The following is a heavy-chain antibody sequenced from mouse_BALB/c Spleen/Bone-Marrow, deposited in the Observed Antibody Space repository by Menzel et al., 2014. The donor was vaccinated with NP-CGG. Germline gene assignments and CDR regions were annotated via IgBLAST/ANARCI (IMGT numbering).Heavy chain of an antibody. CDR1: GFTFSSFG. V-gene: IGHV5-17*02. D-gene: IGHD1-1*01. J-gene: IGHJ4*01. Sequence: EVQLQESGGGLVQPGGSRKLSCAASGFTFSSFGMHWVRQAPERGLEWVAYISSGSSTIFYADTVKGRFTISRDNAKNTLYLQMSRLKSEDTAMYYCARESYGYAMDYWGQGTSVTVSS. CDR3: ARESYGYAMDY. CDR2: ISSGSSTI.